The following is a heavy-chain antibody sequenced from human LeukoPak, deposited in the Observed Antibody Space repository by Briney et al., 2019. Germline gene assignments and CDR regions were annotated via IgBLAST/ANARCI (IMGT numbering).Heavy chain of an antibody. J-gene: IGHJ6*03. D-gene: IGHD2-8*01. CDR2: INPNSGDP. V-gene: IGHV1-2*06. Sequence: ASVRVSCKTSGYTFTDSYIHWVRQAPGQGLEWMGRINPNSGDPNYPQKFQGRVTMTRDTSISTAYMEMSSLTSDDTAVYYCARSARHCNNGVCFTDYYIDLWGKGTTVIVSS. CDR1: GYTFTDSY. CDR3: ARSARHCNNGVCFTDYYIDL.